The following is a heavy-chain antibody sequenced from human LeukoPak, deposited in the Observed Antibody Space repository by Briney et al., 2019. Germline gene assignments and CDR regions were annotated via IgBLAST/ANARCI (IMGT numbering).Heavy chain of an antibody. CDR2: MNPNRGNK. Sequence: ASVKVSYKASGYTLPSYDVYWVRQATGQGSEWMGRMNPNRGNKGYAQKIKGSVTRTRKTSISTAYMEMSSLSSEATAVYYCAIDYGDYFDYWGQGTLVPVSS. D-gene: IGHD4-17*01. CDR1: GYTLPSYD. CDR3: AIDYGDYFDY. V-gene: IGHV1-8*01. J-gene: IGHJ4*02.